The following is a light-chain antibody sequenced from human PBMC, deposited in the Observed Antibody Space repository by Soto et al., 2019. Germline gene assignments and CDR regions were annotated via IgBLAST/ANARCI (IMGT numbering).Light chain of an antibody. CDR2: GAS. V-gene: IGKV3-15*01. Sequence: EIVMTQSPATLSVSPGERAALSCRASQSVSSNFAWYQQKPGQAPRLLIYGASTRATGIPARFSGSGSGTEVTLTISRLQSEDFAVYYCQQYNNWPYTFGQGTKLEIK. CDR3: QQYNNWPYT. J-gene: IGKJ2*01. CDR1: QSVSSN.